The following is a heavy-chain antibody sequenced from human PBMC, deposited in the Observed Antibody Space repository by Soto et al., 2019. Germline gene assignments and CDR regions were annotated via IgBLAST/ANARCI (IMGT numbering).Heavy chain of an antibody. CDR2: IIPIFGTA. Sequence: SVKVSCKASGGTFSSYAISWVRQAPGQGLEWMGGIIPIFGTANYAQKFQGRVTITADESTSTAYMELSSLRSEDTAVYYCASGILTGYYPESYYFDYWGQGTLVTVSS. D-gene: IGHD3-9*01. CDR1: GGTFSSYA. J-gene: IGHJ4*02. V-gene: IGHV1-69*13. CDR3: ASGILTGYYPESYYFDY.